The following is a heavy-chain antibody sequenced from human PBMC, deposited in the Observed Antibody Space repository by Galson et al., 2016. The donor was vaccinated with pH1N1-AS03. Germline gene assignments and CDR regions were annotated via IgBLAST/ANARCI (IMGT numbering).Heavy chain of an antibody. Sequence: CAASGLIFSNSAMHWVRQAPGKGLEWVAVMSYDGGNEYYADAVKGRFTISRDHSRNTLYMQMNSLRVEDTAEYYCAAGDYVAASFYNWGQGTLVTVSS. V-gene: IGHV3-30-3*01. J-gene: IGHJ4*02. CDR3: AAGDYVAASFYN. CDR2: MSYDGGNE. D-gene: IGHD3-16*01. CDR1: GLIFSNSA.